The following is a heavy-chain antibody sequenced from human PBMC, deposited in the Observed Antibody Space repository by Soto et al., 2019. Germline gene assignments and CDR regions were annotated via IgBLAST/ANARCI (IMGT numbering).Heavy chain of an antibody. V-gene: IGHV4-31*03. CDR1: GGSISSGGYY. CDR2: IYYSGST. CDR3: ARGIAMIVVVTPYDAFDI. D-gene: IGHD3-22*01. Sequence: QVQLQESGPGLVKPSQTLSLTCTVSGGSISSGGYYWSWIRQHPGKGLEGIGYIYYSGSTYYNPSLKSRVTISVDTSKNQFSLKLSSVTAADTAVYYCARGIAMIVVVTPYDAFDIWGQGTMVTVSS. J-gene: IGHJ3*02.